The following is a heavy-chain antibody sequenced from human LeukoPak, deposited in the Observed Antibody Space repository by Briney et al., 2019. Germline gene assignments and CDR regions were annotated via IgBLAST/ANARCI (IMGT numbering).Heavy chain of an antibody. J-gene: IGHJ4*02. CDR1: GYTFTSYY. CDR3: ARGRGVHDSHTYDYFDY. V-gene: IGHV1-46*01. D-gene: IGHD3-22*01. CDR2: INPVGGST. Sequence: GASVKVSCKASGYTFTSYYIHWVRQAPGQGLEWMGIINPVGGSTTYAQKFQGSRLTLTRDTSTSTVYMELSSLRSEDTAVYYCARGRGVHDSHTYDYFDYWGQGSLVTVSS.